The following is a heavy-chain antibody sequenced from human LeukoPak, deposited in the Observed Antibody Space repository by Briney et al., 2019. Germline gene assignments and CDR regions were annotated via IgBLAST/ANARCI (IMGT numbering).Heavy chain of an antibody. CDR1: GGSIGSYY. CDR3: ARRFDYYNDFDV. CDR2: VNYAGTT. J-gene: IGHJ6*02. D-gene: IGHD3-3*01. V-gene: IGHV4-59*08. Sequence: SETLSLTCTVSGGSIGSYYWMWIRQPPGRGLEWIGVNYAGTTNYNPSLESRVTISVDTSKKQFSLKLSSVTAADTAVYYCARRFDYYNDFDVWGQGTTVIVSS.